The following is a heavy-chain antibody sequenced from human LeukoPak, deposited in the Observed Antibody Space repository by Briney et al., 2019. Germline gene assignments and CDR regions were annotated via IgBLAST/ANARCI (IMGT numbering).Heavy chain of an antibody. Sequence: SVKVSCKASGGTFSSYAISWVRQAPGQGLEWMGRIIPILGTANYAQKFQGRVTITTDESTSTAYMELSSLRSDDTAVYYCARLSGPYYYYYYMDVWGKGTTVTVSS. CDR3: ARLSGPYYYYYYMDV. D-gene: IGHD6-25*01. J-gene: IGHJ6*03. CDR2: IIPILGTA. CDR1: GGTFSSYA. V-gene: IGHV1-69*05.